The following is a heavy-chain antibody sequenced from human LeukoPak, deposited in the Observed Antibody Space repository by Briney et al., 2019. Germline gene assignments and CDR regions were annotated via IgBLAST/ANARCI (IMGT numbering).Heavy chain of an antibody. D-gene: IGHD1-26*01. CDR1: GFTFSSYS. V-gene: IGHV3-48*01. J-gene: IGHJ4*02. CDR3: ARDLWWELRGDFDY. CDR2: ISSSSSTI. Sequence: GGSLRLSCAASGFTFSSYSMNWVRQAPGKGLEWVSYISSSSSTIYYADSVKGRFTISRDNAKNSLYLQMNSLRAEDTAVYYCARDLWWELRGDFDYWGQGTLVTVSS.